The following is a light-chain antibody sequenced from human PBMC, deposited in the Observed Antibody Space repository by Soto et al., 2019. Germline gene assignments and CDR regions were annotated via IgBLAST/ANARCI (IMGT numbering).Light chain of an antibody. V-gene: IGKV1-5*03. CDR1: QSINRW. J-gene: IGKJ2*01. CDR2: KAS. CDR3: QQYSTYPYI. Sequence: DIQMTQSPSTLSASVGDRVTMTCRASQSINRWLAWYQQKPGKAPKLLIYKASTLESGVPSRFSGGGIGTEFSLSISSLQPDDFATYYCQQYSTYPYILGQGTKV.